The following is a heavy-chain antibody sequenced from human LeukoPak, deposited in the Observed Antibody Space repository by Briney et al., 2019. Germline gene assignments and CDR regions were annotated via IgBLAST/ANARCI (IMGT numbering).Heavy chain of an antibody. CDR2: INPNSGGT. J-gene: IGHJ6*02. Sequence: ASVKVSCKASGYTFTGYYVHWVRQAPGQGLEWMGWINPNSGGTNYAQKFQGWVTMTRDTSISTAYMELSRLRSDDTAVYYCARGPIPSLYTWFGETIHGMDVWGQGTTVTVSS. CDR3: ARGPIPSLYTWFGETIHGMDV. V-gene: IGHV1-2*04. CDR1: GYTFTGYY. D-gene: IGHD3-10*01.